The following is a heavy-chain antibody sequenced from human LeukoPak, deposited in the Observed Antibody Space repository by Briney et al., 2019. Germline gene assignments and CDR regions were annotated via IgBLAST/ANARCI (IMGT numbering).Heavy chain of an antibody. Sequence: ASVKDPYKASGYTFSDNYIYWVRQAPGQGLEWMGWINPHSAGTNYGENFQGRVTLTRDTSISTAYMDLSSLIPDDTAVYYCAREFTRVTAFDTSGHRTLDTVSS. CDR3: AREFTRVTAFDT. CDR1: GYTFSDNY. D-gene: IGHD2-21*02. V-gene: IGHV1-2*02. CDR2: INPHSAGT. J-gene: IGHJ3*02.